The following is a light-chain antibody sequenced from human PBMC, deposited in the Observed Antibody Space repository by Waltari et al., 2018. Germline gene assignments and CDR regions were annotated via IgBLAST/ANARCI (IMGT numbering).Light chain of an antibody. Sequence: DIQMTQSPSSLSASVGDRVPITCRASQSISSYLNWYQQKPGKAPKLLIYPASSLQSGVPSRFSGSGSGTDFTLTISSLQPEDFATYYCQQSYSTPLTFGPGTKVDIK. CDR1: QSISSY. CDR3: QQSYSTPLT. CDR2: PAS. V-gene: IGKV1-39*01. J-gene: IGKJ3*01.